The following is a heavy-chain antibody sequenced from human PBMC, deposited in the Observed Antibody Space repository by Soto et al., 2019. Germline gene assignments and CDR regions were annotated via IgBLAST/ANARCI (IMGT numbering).Heavy chain of an antibody. V-gene: IGHV4-59*01. CDR1: AASFSKYY. CDR3: ASVTFGGIVLAH. CDR2: IYFNGNT. Sequence: SETLSLTCTVSAASFSKYYWTWIRQPPGKGLEWIGYIYFNGNTKYNPSLEGRLTISIDTSKKEFSLKLTSVAAADAAVYYCASVTFGGIVLAHWGQGTLVTVS. J-gene: IGHJ4*02. D-gene: IGHD3-16*01.